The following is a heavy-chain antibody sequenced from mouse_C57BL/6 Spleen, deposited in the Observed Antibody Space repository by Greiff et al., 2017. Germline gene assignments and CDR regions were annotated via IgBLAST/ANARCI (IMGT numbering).Heavy chain of an antibody. Sequence: QVQLQQSGAELAKPGASVKLSCKASGYTFTSYWMHWVKQRPGPGLEWIGYINPSSGYTKYNQKFKDQATLTADKSSSPAYMQLSSLTSEDTVVYYYAGGRPRQAWFAYWGQGTLVTVSA. V-gene: IGHV1-7*01. CDR2: INPSSGYT. J-gene: IGHJ3*01. CDR1: GYTFTSYW. CDR3: AGGRPRQAWFAY. D-gene: IGHD1-2*01.